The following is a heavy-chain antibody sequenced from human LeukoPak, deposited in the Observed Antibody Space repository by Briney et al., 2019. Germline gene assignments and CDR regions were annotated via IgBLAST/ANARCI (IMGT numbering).Heavy chain of an antibody. CDR2: ISYDGSNK. D-gene: IGHD3-22*01. CDR1: GFTFSSYA. CDR3: AREQDYYDSSGPHYYFDY. V-gene: IGHV3-30-3*01. J-gene: IGHJ4*02. Sequence: GSLRLSCAASGFTFSSYAMHWVRQAPGKGLEWVAVISYDGSNKYYADSVKGRFTISRDNSKNTLYLQMNSLRAEDTAVYYCAREQDYYDSSGPHYYFDYWGQGTLVTVSS.